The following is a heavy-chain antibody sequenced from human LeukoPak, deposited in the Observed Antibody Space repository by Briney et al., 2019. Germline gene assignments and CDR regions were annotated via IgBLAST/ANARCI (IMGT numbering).Heavy chain of an antibody. Sequence: SETLSLTCTVSGGSISSSRYSWGWIRQPPGKGLEWIGTIYYSGSTYYNPSLKSRVTISVDTSRNQFSLRLSSVTAADTAVYYCARHAYYSDSSGYYYDSSGYYYFDYWGQGTLVTVSS. CDR1: GGSISSSRYS. J-gene: IGHJ4*02. D-gene: IGHD3-22*01. V-gene: IGHV4-39*01. CDR3: ARHAYYSDSSGYYYDSSGYYYFDY. CDR2: IYYSGST.